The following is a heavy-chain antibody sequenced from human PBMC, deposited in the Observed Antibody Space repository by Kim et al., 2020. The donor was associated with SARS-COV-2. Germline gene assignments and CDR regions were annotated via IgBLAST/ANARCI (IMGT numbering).Heavy chain of an antibody. Sequence: ASVKVSCKASGYTFTSYGISWVRQAPGQGLEWMGWISAYNGNTNYAQKLQGRVTMTTDTSTSTAYMELRSLRSHDTAVYYCARDRAITMVRGVIIYYYYGMDVWGQGTTVTVSS. CDR3: ARDRAITMVRGVIIYYYYGMDV. V-gene: IGHV1-18*01. CDR2: ISAYNGNT. J-gene: IGHJ6*02. D-gene: IGHD3-10*01. CDR1: GYTFTSYG.